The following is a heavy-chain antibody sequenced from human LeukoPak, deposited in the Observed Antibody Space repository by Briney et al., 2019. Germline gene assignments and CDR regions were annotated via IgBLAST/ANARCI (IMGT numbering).Heavy chain of an antibody. CDR1: GFTFSDYY. D-gene: IGHD4-17*01. J-gene: IGHJ3*02. CDR3: ARDRTTVTTSPAFDI. CDR2: ISSSGSTI. V-gene: IGHV3-11*01. Sequence: PGRSLRLSCAASGFTFSDYYMSWIRQAPGKGLEWVSYISSSGSTIYYADSVKGRFTISRDNAKNSLYLQMNSLRAEDTAVYYCARDRTTVTTSPAFDIWGQGTMVTVSS.